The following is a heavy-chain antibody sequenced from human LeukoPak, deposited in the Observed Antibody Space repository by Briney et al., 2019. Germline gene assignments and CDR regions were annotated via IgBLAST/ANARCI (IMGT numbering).Heavy chain of an antibody. CDR2: ISGSGGST. V-gene: IGHV3-23*01. CDR3: AEGLRYQLLPSWFDP. CDR1: GFTFSSYA. J-gene: IGHJ5*02. Sequence: TGGSLRLSCAASGFTFSSYAMSWVRQAPGKGLEWVSAISGSGGSTYYADSVKGRFTISRDNSKNTLYLQMNSPRAEDTAVYYCAEGLRYQLLPSWFDPWGQGTLVTVSS. D-gene: IGHD2-2*01.